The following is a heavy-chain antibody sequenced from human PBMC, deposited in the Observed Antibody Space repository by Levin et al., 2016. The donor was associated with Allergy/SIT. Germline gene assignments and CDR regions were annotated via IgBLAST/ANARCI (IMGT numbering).Heavy chain of an antibody. D-gene: IGHD6-13*01. CDR2: LSGAGST. CDR3: AGVQAAAGHAPFNY. V-gene: IGHV3-53*01. J-gene: IGHJ4*02. Sequence: GESLKISCAASGFTVSNNYLSWVRQAPGKGLEWVSLLSGAGSTYYADSVKGRFTISRDSAKNTLYLQMNSLRPEDTAVYYCAGVQAAAGHAPFNYWGQGTLVTVSS. CDR1: GFTVSNNY.